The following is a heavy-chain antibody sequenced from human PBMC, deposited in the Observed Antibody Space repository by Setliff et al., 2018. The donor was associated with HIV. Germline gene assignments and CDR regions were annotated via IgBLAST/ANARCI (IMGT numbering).Heavy chain of an antibody. CDR2: IKSKSDGGTT. J-gene: IGHJ6*02. V-gene: IGHV3-15*01. CDR3: TTGPAYSFGNQFYYGIDV. D-gene: IGHD5-18*01. Sequence: GSLRLSCGASGFNFRNAWMSWVRQAPGKGLEWVGRIKSKSDGGTTDSAAPVKGRFTISRDDSKTTLYLQMNSLKTEDTAVYYCTTGPAYSFGNQFYYGIDVWGQGTTVTVSS. CDR1: GFNFRNAW.